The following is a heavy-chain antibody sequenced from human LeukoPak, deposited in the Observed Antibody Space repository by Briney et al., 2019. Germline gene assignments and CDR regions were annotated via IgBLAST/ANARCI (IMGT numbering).Heavy chain of an antibody. D-gene: IGHD3-10*01. CDR2: IRSKAYGCTT. V-gene: IGHV3-49*04. Sequence: GGSLRLSCTASGFTFGDYAMSWVRQAPGKGLEWVGFIRSKAYGCTTEYAASVKGRFTISRDDSKSIAYLQMNSLKTEDTAVYYCTRENLWFGELYYYYYMDVWGKGTTVTISS. CDR3: TRENLWFGELYYYYYMDV. CDR1: GFTFGDYA. J-gene: IGHJ6*03.